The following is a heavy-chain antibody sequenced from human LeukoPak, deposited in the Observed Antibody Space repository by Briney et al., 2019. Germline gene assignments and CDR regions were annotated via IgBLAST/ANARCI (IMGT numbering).Heavy chain of an antibody. J-gene: IGHJ4*02. V-gene: IGHV3-21*01. CDR2: ISSSSSYI. D-gene: IGHD6-13*01. CDR3: AREVSAWYSSSWYPDY. CDR1: GFTFSSYS. Sequence: GGSLRLARAASGFTFSSYSMNWVGQAPGKGLEWVSSISSSSSYIYYADSVKGRFTISRDNAKNSLYLQMNSLRAEDTAVYYCAREVSAWYSSSWYPDYWGQGTLVTVSS.